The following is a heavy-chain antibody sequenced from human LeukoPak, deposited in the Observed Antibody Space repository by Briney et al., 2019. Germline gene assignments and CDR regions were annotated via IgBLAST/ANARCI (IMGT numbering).Heavy chain of an antibody. D-gene: IGHD1-1*01. CDR3: ARDMGYALDY. J-gene: IGHJ4*02. CDR1: GYTFTGYY. V-gene: IGHV1-2*02. Sequence: ASVKVSCKASGYTFTGYYMHWMRQAPGQGLEWMGWINPNSGGTNYAQKFQGRVTMARDTSLSTAYMELSRLRSDDTAVYYCARDMGYALDYWGQGTLVTVSS. CDR2: INPNSGGT.